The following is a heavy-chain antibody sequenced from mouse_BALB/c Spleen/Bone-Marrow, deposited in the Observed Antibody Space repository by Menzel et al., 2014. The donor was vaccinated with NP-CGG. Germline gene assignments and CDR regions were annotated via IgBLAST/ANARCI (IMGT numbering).Heavy chain of an antibody. CDR2: INPSNGGT. V-gene: IGHV1S81*02. CDR1: GYTFTSYY. CDR3: TRGRRDAMDY. J-gene: IGHJ4*01. Sequence: QVQLKESGAELVKPGASVKLSCKASGYTFTSYYMYWVKQRPGQGLEWIGEINPSNGGTNFNEKFKSKATLTVDKSSSTAYMQLSRLTSEDSAVYYCTRGRRDAMDYWGQGTSVTVSS.